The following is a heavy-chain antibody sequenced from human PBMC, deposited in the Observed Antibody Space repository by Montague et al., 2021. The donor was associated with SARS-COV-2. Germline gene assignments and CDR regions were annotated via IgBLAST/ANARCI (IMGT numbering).Heavy chain of an antibody. J-gene: IGHJ4*02. D-gene: IGHD6-19*01. CDR3: VRCSGWFYFDF. V-gene: IGHV6-1*01. CDR2: TYYRSKWYS. CDR1: GDSVSSNSLA. Sequence: CAISGDSVSSNSLARSWIRQSPSRGLEWLGRTYYRSKWYSDYAPSVRGRLTVNPDASKNEFSLELNYVTPEDTAVYYCVRCSGWFYFDFWGQGTLVTVSS.